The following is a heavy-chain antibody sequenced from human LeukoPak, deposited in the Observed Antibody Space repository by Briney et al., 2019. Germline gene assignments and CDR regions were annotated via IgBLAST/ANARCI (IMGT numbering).Heavy chain of an antibody. CDR2: TRNRADSYTT. D-gene: IGHD1-26*01. Sequence: EGSLRLSCAASGFTFSDHYMDWVRQAPGKGLEWVGRTRNRADSYTTEYAASVKGRFTISRDDSKNSLYLQMNSLKTEDTAVYYCARVPIVGATLDYWGQGTLVTVSS. J-gene: IGHJ4*02. V-gene: IGHV3-72*01. CDR3: ARVPIVGATLDY. CDR1: GFTFSDHY.